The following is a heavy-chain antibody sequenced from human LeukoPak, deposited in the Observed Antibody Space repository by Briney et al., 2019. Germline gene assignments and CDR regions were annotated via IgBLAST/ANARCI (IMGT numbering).Heavy chain of an antibody. Sequence: ASVTVSCTASGYTFTCYDINWVRQATGQGLEWMGWMNPNSGNTGYAQKFQGRVTMTRNTSISTAYMELSSLRSEDTAVYYCARGSVHSSYSADYWGQGTLVTVSS. J-gene: IGHJ4*02. V-gene: IGHV1-8*01. CDR2: MNPNSGNT. CDR3: ARGSVHSSYSADY. D-gene: IGHD3-10*01. CDR1: GYTFTCYD.